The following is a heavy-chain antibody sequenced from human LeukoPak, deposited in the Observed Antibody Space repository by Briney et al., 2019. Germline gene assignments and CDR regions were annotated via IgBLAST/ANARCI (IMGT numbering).Heavy chain of an antibody. D-gene: IGHD6-13*01. CDR1: GFSFNSYS. V-gene: IGHV3-21*01. Sequence: GGSLRLSCAASGFSFNSYSMNWVRQAPGKGLEWVSSITSSSSYIYYADSVKGRFTIYRDNAKNSLYLQMNSLRAEDTAVYYCARVYSSSWYSGYWGQGTLVTVSS. CDR3: ARVYSSSWYSGY. CDR2: ITSSSSYI. J-gene: IGHJ4*02.